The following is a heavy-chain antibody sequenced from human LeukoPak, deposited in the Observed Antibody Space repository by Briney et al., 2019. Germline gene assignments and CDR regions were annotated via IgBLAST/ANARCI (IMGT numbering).Heavy chain of an antibody. CDR2: INHSGST. V-gene: IGHV4-34*01. CDR1: GGSFSGYY. CDR3: ARPIAAA. J-gene: IGHJ4*02. Sequence: PSETLSLTCAVYGGSFSGYYWSWIRQPPGKGLEWIGEINHSGSTNYNPSLKSRVTISVDTSKNQFSLKLSSVTAADTAVYYCARPIAAAWGQGTLVTVSS. D-gene: IGHD6-13*01.